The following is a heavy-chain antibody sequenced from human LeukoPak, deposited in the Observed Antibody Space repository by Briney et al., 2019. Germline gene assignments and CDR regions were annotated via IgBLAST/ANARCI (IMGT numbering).Heavy chain of an antibody. Sequence: SETLSLTCGVSGYSISGDNYWGWIRQPPGKGLQYIGSIHHSGSTDYNPSLKSRVTISVDASKNQFSLKVSSVTAADTAMYYCARLATGTTPGDDWGQGTLVTVSS. D-gene: IGHD1-1*01. V-gene: IGHV4-38-2*01. J-gene: IGHJ4*02. CDR3: ARLATGTTPGDD. CDR2: IHHSGST. CDR1: GYSISGDNY.